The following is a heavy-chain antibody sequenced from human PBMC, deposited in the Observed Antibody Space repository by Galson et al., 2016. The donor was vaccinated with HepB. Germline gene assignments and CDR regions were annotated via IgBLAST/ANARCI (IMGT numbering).Heavy chain of an antibody. D-gene: IGHD6-19*01. CDR3: AGELIPVAGSGFDY. CDR1: EYTFTGYY. Sequence: SVKVSCKASEYTFTGYYIHWVRQAPGQGLEWMGRINPHSGGTNYAQKFQGRVTMTRDTSISTAYMELSRLRSDDMAVYYCAGELIPVAGSGFDYWGQGNLVTVSS. CDR2: INPHSGGT. V-gene: IGHV1-2*06. J-gene: IGHJ4*02.